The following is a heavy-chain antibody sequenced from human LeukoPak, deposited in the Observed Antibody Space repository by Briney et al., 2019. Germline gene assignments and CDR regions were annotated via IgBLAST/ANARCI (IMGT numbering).Heavy chain of an antibody. CDR2: INQDSSEK. CDR1: GFTFSNYW. J-gene: IGHJ6*04. Sequence: PGGSLRLSCAASGFTFSNYWMTWVRQAPGKGLGWVANINQDSSEKLYVDSVKGRFTISRDNAKNSLYLQMNSLRAEDTAVYYCAELGITMIGGVWGKGTTVTISS. D-gene: IGHD3-10*02. V-gene: IGHV3-7*01. CDR3: AELGITMIGGV.